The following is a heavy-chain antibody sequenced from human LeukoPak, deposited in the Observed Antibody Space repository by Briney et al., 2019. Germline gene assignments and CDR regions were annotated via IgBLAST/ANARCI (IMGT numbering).Heavy chain of an antibody. CDR3: ARDKAGTIVWYGRWAIGLFDY. V-gene: IGHV3-43*02. Sequence: GGSLRLSCAASGFNFDAYAMHWVRQAPGKGLQWISLISAEGGSTYYADSVKGRFTISRDNSKNSLYLQMNSLTTEDTAFYYCARDKAGTIVWYGRWAIGLFDYWAREPCSPSPQ. CDR1: GFNFDAYA. CDR2: ISAEGGST. J-gene: IGHJ4*02. D-gene: IGHD6-13*01.